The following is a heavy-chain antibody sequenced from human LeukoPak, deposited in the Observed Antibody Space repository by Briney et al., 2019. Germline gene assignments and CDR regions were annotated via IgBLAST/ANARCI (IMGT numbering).Heavy chain of an antibody. V-gene: IGHV3-66*01. Sequence: GGSLRLSCAASGFTVSSNYMSWVRQAPGKGLEWVSVIYSGGSTYYADSVKGRFTISRDNSKNTLNLQMNSLRAEDTAVYYCAKDVYGDYGGLVYWGQGTLVTVSS. CDR3: AKDVYGDYGGLVY. CDR2: IYSGGST. CDR1: GFTVSSNY. J-gene: IGHJ4*02. D-gene: IGHD4-17*01.